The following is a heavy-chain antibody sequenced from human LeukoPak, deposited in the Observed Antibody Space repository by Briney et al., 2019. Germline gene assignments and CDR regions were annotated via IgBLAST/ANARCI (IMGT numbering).Heavy chain of an antibody. CDR2: ISAYNGNT. D-gene: IGHD6-19*01. V-gene: IGHV1-18*01. J-gene: IGHJ6*03. CDR3: ARAYSSGWYSYYYYYYYMDV. CDR1: GYTFISYG. Sequence: ASVKVSCKASGYTFISYGISWVRQAPGQGLEWMGWISAYNGNTNYAQKLQGRVTMTTDTSTSTAYMELRSLRSDDTAVYYCARAYSSGWYSYYYYYYYMDVWGKGTTVTVSS.